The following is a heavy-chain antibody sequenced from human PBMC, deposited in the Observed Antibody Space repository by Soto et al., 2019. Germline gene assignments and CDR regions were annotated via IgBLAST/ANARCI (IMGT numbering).Heavy chain of an antibody. CDR1: GYTFTSYG. D-gene: IGHD3-3*01. CDR2: IRAYNGDT. V-gene: IGHV1-18*01. J-gene: IGHJ4*02. Sequence: QAQLVQSGGEVKKPGASVKVSCRASGYTFTSYGYAWVRQAPGQGLEWMGWIRAYNGDTNYAQKFQDRVTLTTDTSTTTAHMGLRNLGCDYTAVDWCVRSVAFCTSFTCLFGSFWGLGTLVTVSS. CDR3: VRSVAFCTSFTCLFGSF.